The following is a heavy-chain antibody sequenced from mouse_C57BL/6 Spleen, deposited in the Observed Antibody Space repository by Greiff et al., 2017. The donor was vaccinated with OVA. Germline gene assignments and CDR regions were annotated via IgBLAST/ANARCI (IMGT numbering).Heavy chain of an antibody. CDR3: ARAHGSSYSYAMDY. J-gene: IGHJ4*01. CDR2: ISYDGSN. V-gene: IGHV3-6*01. CDR1: GYSITSGYY. D-gene: IGHD1-1*01. Sequence: EVKLVESGPGLVKPSQSLSLTCSVTGYSITSGYYWNWIRQFPGNKLEWMGYISYDGSNNYNPSLKNRISITRDTSKNQFFLKLNSVTTEDTATYYCARAHGSSYSYAMDYWGQGTSVTVSS.